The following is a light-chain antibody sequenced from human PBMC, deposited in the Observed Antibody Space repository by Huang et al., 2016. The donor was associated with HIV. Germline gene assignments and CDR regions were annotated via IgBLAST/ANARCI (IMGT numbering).Light chain of an antibody. CDR1: PTLVHTDGNTY. CDR3: MQGTHWPPGT. V-gene: IGKV2-30*02. J-gene: IGKJ1*01. Sequence: DVIMTQSPLLLPVTLGQPAAISCRSSPTLVHTDGNTYLNWFLQRPGQSPRRLIYKVSNRDSGVPDRFTGRWSGIEFTLTISRVEAEDVGIYYCMQGTHWPPGTFGQGTNMEIK. CDR2: KVS.